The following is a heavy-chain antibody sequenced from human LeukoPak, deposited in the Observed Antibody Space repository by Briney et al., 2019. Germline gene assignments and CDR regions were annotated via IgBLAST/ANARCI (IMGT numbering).Heavy chain of an antibody. Sequence: SGPTLVKPTQTLTLTCTFSGFSLSTSGVGVGWIRQPPGKALEWLVVVYWDDDKRYSPSLKSRLTITKDTSKNQVVLTMTKMDPVDTATYYCAHNFGAAHFDYWGQGTLVTVS. CDR2: VYWDDDK. CDR3: AHNFGAAHFDY. J-gene: IGHJ4*02. D-gene: IGHD3-10*01. CDR1: GFSLSTSGVG. V-gene: IGHV2-5*02.